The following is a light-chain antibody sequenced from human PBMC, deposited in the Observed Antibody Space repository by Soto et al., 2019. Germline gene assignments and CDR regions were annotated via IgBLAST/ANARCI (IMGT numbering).Light chain of an antibody. Sequence: QSALTQPPSASGSPGQSVSISCTATSRDVADNNYVSWYQQHPGKAPKVMIYEVSKRPSGVPDRFSGSKSGNTASLTVSGLQAEDEADYYCTSYGGSNSNHVVFGGGTKLTVL. V-gene: IGLV2-8*01. CDR3: TSYGGSNSNHVV. CDR1: SRDVADNNY. CDR2: EVS. J-gene: IGLJ2*01.